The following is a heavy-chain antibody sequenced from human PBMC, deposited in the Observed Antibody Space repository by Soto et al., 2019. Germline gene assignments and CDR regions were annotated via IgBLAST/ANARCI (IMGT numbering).Heavy chain of an antibody. D-gene: IGHD3-3*01. CDR2: INPSGGST. CDR1: GYTFTSYY. J-gene: IGHJ6*02. Sequence: QVQLVQSGAEVKKPGASVKVSCKASGYTFTSYYMYWVRQAPGQGLEWMGIINPSGGSTSYAQKFQGRVTMTRDTSTSTVYMELSSLRSEDTAVYYYARLVRPIFGVGQPDYYYYGMDVWGQGTTVTVSS. CDR3: ARLVRPIFGVGQPDYYYYGMDV. V-gene: IGHV1-46*01.